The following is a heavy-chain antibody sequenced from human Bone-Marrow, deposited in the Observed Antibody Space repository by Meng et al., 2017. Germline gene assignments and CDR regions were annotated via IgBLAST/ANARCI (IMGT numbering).Heavy chain of an antibody. J-gene: IGHJ5*02. Sequence: GESLKISCAASGFPFDDYAMHWVRQPPGKGLEWVSLITWDGTSTYYADSVKGRFTVSRDNSKNSLYLQMNSLRAEDTAVYYCARDEYYDILTGPLDPWGQGTLVTVSS. CDR1: GFPFDDYA. V-gene: IGHV3-43D*04. D-gene: IGHD3-9*01. CDR2: ITWDGTST. CDR3: ARDEYYDILTGPLDP.